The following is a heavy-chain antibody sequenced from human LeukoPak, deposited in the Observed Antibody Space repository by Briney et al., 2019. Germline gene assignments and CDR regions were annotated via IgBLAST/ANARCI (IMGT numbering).Heavy chain of an antibody. Sequence: WGSLRLSCAASGFTFSRHWLNWVRQAPGKGLEGVANIHEDGSYKYYVNSVKGRFTISRNNAKNSLYLQMNSLRAEDTAVYYCARDVHSGAFDYWGQGTLVTVSS. CDR2: IHEDGSYK. J-gene: IGHJ4*02. D-gene: IGHD6-19*01. CDR3: ARDVHSGAFDY. V-gene: IGHV3-7*01. CDR1: GFTFSRHW.